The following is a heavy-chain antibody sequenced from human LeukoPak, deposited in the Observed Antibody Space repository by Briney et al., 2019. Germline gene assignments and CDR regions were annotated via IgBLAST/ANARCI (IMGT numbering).Heavy chain of an antibody. V-gene: IGHV4-61*01. CDR1: GGSVNSGSYY. D-gene: IGHD1-26*01. J-gene: IGHJ4*02. CDR2: IYYSGST. Sequence: SETLSLTCTVSGGSVNSGSYYWNWIRQPPGKGLEWIGYIYYSGSTNYNPSLKSRVAISVDTSKNQFSLKLSSVTAADTAVYYCARAAYSGSYHSDYWGQGTLVTVSS. CDR3: ARAAYSGSYHSDY.